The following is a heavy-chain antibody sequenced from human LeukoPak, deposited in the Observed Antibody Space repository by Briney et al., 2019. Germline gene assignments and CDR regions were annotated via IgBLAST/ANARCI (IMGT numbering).Heavy chain of an antibody. J-gene: IGHJ4*02. CDR2: ITRNGAGT. CDR1: GFIFDDYG. Sequence: GGSLRLSCAASGFIFDDYGMSWVRQAPGTGLEWVSSITRNGAGTFYADSVKGRFTVSRDNSKNALYLQINSLRAEDTAVYYCAKRAVSGLYYFDYWGQGTLVTVSS. CDR3: AKRAVSGLYYFDY. V-gene: IGHV3-23*01. D-gene: IGHD6-19*01.